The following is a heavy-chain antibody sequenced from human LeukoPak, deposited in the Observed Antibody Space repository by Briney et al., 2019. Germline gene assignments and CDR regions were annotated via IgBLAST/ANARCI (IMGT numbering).Heavy chain of an antibody. Sequence: ASVKVSCKASGYTFTSYDINWVRQATGQGLEWMGWMNPNSGNTGYAQKFQGRVTMTRNTSISTAYMELSSLRSEDTAVYYRARLHKAAVTYNWFDPWGQGTLVTVSS. V-gene: IGHV1-8*01. D-gene: IGHD6-13*01. CDR2: MNPNSGNT. J-gene: IGHJ5*02. CDR1: GYTFTSYD. CDR3: ARLHKAAVTYNWFDP.